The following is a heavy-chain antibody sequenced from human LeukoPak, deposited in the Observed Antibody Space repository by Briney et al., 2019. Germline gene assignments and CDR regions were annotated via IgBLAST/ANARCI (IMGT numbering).Heavy chain of an antibody. Sequence: ASVRVSCKASGYTFTNYGISWVRRAPGQGLEWMGWISAYTGNTNYAQNFQGRVTMTTDTSTSTAFMELRSLRSDDTAVYYCARSGVGYFYDNTGYYPLDYWGQGTLVTVSS. D-gene: IGHD3-22*01. V-gene: IGHV1-18*01. CDR1: GYTFTNYG. J-gene: IGHJ4*02. CDR2: ISAYTGNT. CDR3: ARSGVGYFYDNTGYYPLDY.